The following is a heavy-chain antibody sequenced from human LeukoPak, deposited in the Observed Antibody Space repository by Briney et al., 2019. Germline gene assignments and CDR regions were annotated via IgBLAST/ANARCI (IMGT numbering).Heavy chain of an antibody. V-gene: IGHV3-74*03. CDR3: ATSPVISRD. CDR2: IYSDVRRI. Sequence: GGSPRLSCAASGFTFSDYWMHWVRQAPGEGLEWVARIYSDVRRIKYADSVKGRFTISRDNAKNTLYLQMNALRVEDTAVYYCATSPVISRDWGQGTLITVSS. CDR1: GFTFSDYW. J-gene: IGHJ4*02. D-gene: IGHD2-21*01.